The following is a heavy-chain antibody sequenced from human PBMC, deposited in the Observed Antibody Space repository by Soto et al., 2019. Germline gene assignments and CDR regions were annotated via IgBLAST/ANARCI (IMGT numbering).Heavy chain of an antibody. CDR3: AGGDTYYAMGV. D-gene: IGHD5-18*01. J-gene: IGHJ6*02. CDR2: ISYDGSNK. CDR1: GFTFSNYI. Sequence: PGGSLRLSCAASGFTFSNYILHWVRRAPGKGLEWVAFISYDGSNKDYADSMKGRFTISRDNSKNTLYLQLSSLRPEDTAVYYCAGGDTYYAMGVWGQGTTVTVSS. V-gene: IGHV3-30-3*01.